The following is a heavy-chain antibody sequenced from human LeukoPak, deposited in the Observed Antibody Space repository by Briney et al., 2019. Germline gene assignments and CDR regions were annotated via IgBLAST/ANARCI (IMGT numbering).Heavy chain of an antibody. J-gene: IGHJ4*02. CDR3: ARDTSRYYYDSTGHFDY. CDR2: IHYSGST. V-gene: IGHV4-31*03. D-gene: IGHD3-22*01. Sequence: SETLSLTCSVSDGSIRSYYWSWIRHHPGKGLEWIVYIHYSGSTYYNPSLKSRVTISVDTSKNQFSLKLSSVTAADTAVYYCARDTSRYYYDSTGHFDYWGQGTLVTVSS. CDR1: DGSIRSYY.